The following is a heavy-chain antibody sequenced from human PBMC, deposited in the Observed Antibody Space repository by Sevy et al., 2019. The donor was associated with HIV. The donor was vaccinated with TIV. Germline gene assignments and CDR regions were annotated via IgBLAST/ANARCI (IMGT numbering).Heavy chain of an antibody. V-gene: IGHV3-48*01. CDR2: ISRSSSTI. CDR3: ARSPPYSSGWYGIDY. J-gene: IGHJ4*02. Sequence: GGSLRLSCAASGFTFSSYSMNWVRQAPGKGLEWVSYISRSSSTIYYVDSVKGRFTISRDNAKNSLYLQMNSLIAEDTAVYYCARSPPYSSGWYGIDYWGQGTLVTVSS. D-gene: IGHD6-19*01. CDR1: GFTFSSYS.